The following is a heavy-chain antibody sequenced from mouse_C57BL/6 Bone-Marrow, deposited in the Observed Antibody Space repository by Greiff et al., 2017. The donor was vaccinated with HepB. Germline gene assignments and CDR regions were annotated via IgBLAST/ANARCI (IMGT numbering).Heavy chain of an antibody. D-gene: IGHD1-1*01. CDR2: IHPNSGST. CDR1: GYTFTSYW. CDR3: ARDYGSSHYYFDY. Sequence: QVQLQQPGAELVKPGASVKLSCKASGYTFTSYWMHWVKQRPGQGLEWIGMIHPNSGSTNYNEKFKGKATLTVDKSSSTAYMQLSSLTSEDSAVYYCARDYGSSHYYFDYWGQGTTLTVSS. V-gene: IGHV1-64*01. J-gene: IGHJ2*01.